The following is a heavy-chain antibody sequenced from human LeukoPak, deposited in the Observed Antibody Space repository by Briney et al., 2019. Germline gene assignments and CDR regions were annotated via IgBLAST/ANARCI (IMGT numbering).Heavy chain of an antibody. CDR2: IIPIFGTA. J-gene: IGHJ4*02. Sequence: SVKVSCKASGGTFSSYAISWVRQAPGQGLEWMGGIIPIFGTANYAQKFQGRVTITADESTRTAYMELSSLRSEDTAVYYCARVPSGEYYDSSGYYQHDYWGQGTLVTVSS. CDR3: ARVPSGEYYDSSGYYQHDY. D-gene: IGHD3-22*01. V-gene: IGHV1-69*13. CDR1: GGTFSSYA.